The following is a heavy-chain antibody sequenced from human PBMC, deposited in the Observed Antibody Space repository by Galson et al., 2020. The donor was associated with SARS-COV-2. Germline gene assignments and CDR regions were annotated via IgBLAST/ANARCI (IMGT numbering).Heavy chain of an antibody. J-gene: IGHJ5*02. D-gene: IGHD3-10*01. CDR3: ARLPGSMTWFDP. V-gene: IGHV4-38-2*01. CDR2: IFYGVRS. CDR1: GYAISNGYY. Sequence: SETLSLTCGVSGYAISNGYYWGWIRQPPGRGLEWIGSIFYGVRSSFNPSLKGRASISVDTSKNQLSLNLRSATAADTAVYFCARLPGSMTWFDPWGQGTLVIVSS.